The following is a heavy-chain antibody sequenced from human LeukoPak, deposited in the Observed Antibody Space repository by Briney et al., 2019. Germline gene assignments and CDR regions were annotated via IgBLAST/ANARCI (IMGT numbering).Heavy chain of an antibody. J-gene: IGHJ4*02. CDR3: ARDSTMTTGGSAYYFDN. Sequence: GASVKVSCKASGYTLTSCNMHWVRQAPGQGLEWMGIINPRGGSTSYAKKFQGRVTMTRDTSTNTIYMELSSLRSEDTAAYYCARDSTMTTGGSAYYFDNWGQGTLVTVSS. CDR2: INPRGGST. V-gene: IGHV1-46*01. CDR1: GYTLTSCN. D-gene: IGHD4-17*01.